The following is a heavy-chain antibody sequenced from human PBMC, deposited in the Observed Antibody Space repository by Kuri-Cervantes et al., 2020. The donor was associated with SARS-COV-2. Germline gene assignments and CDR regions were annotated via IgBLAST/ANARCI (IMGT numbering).Heavy chain of an antibody. D-gene: IGHD3-16*01. CDR2: IYSGGST. J-gene: IGHJ4*02. Sequence: GESLKISCAASGFTVSSNYMSWVRQAPGKGLEWVSVIYSGGSTYYADSVKGRFTISRDNSKNTLYLQMNSLRAEDTAVYYCAREGDLTGLFDYWGQGTLVTVSS. CDR3: AREGDLTGLFDY. V-gene: IGHV3-66*02. CDR1: GFTVSSNY.